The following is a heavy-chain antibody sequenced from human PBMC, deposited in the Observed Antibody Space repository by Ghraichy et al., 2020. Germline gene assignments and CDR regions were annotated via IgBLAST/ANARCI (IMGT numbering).Heavy chain of an antibody. V-gene: IGHV3-72*01. D-gene: IGHD6-19*01. CDR3: ARGRVVAGTWGLDY. J-gene: IGHJ4*02. CDR1: GLTFSDHY. CDR2: ITNLANSYTT. Sequence: GESLNISCVASGLTFSDHYMHWVRQAPGKGLEWIGRITNLANSYTTEYVASVRGRFTISRDDSEKSVSLQMNSLKTEDTAVYYCARGRVVAGTWGLDYWGQGTLVTVSS.